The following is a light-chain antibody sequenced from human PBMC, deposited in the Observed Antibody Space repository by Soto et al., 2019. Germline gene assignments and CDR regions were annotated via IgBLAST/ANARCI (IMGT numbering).Light chain of an antibody. CDR1: QSIALS. J-gene: IGKJ5*01. CDR3: QQSFRSPIT. CDR2: VAF. V-gene: IGKV1-39*01. Sequence: DIQMTQAPSSLSASVGDTVTMTCRASQSIALSVNWYQQKPRKAPKLLIYVAFTLESGVPSRFSGSGSGTEFTLTIRSLQPEDFATYYCQQSFRSPITFGQGTRLE.